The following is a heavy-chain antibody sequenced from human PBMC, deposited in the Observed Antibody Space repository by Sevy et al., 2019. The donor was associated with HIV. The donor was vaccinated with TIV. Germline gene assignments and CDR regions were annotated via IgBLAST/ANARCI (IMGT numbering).Heavy chain of an antibody. CDR1: GYSISSGYY. CDR2: IYHSGST. V-gene: IGHV4-38-2*01. J-gene: IGHJ1*01. CDR3: ARQDDSSGYWGTRYFQH. D-gene: IGHD3-22*01. Sequence: SETLSLTCAVSGYSISSGYYWGWIRQPPGKGLEWIGSIYHSGSTYYNPSLKSRVTISVDTSKNQFSLKLSSVTAADTAVYYCARQDDSSGYWGTRYFQHWGQGTLVTVSS.